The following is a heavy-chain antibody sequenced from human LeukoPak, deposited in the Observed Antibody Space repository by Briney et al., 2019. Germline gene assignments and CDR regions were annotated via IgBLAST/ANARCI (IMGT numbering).Heavy chain of an antibody. D-gene: IGHD3-16*01. V-gene: IGHV4-31*03. CDR3: ARAWPPEGGLPGAFDI. CDR2: IYYSGST. J-gene: IGHJ3*02. CDR1: GGSISSGGYY. Sequence: PSQTLSLTCTVSGGSISSGGYYWSWIRQHPGKGLEWIGYIYYSGSTYYNPSLKSRVTISVDTSKNQFSLKLSSVTAADTAVYYCARAWPPEGGLPGAFDIWGQGTMVTVSS.